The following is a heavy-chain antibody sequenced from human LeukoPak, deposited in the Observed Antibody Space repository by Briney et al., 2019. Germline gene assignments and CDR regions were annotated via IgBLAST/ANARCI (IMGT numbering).Heavy chain of an antibody. D-gene: IGHD2-21*02. CDR3: AREIVVVTATHNWFDP. J-gene: IGHJ5*02. V-gene: IGHV1-18*01. CDR2: ISAYNGNT. CDR1: GGTFSSYA. Sequence: ASVKVSCKASGGTFSSYAISWVRQAPGQGLEWMGWISAYNGNTNYAQKLQGRVTMTTDTSTSTAYMELRSLRSDDTAVYYCAREIVVVTATHNWFDPWGQGTLVTVSS.